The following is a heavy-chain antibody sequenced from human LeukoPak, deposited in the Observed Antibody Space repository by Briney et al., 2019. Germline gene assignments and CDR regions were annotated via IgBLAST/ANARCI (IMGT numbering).Heavy chain of an antibody. D-gene: IGHD1-1*01. Sequence: SESLSLTCAVSGGSISSNNWWGWVRQPPGKGLEWIGEIYHSGSPNYNPSLKSRVTISVDKSRNHFSLNLSSVTAADTAVYYCARVNINNWHSCDYWGQGTLVTVSS. V-gene: IGHV4-4*02. CDR3: ARVNINNWHSCDY. J-gene: IGHJ4*02. CDR1: GGSISSNNW. CDR2: IYHSGSP.